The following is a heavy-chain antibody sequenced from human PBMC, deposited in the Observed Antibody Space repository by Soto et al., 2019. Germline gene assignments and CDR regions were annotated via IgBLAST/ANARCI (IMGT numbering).Heavy chain of an antibody. CDR2: IYTGDSDT. CDR1: GYSFTSYW. CDR3: ARHDTAMVHRFDY. J-gene: IGHJ4*02. Sequence: GESLKISCKGSGYSFTSYWIGWVRQVPGKGLEWMGIIYTGDSDTRYSPSFQGQVTISADKSISTAYLQWSSLKASDTAMYYCARHDTAMVHRFDYWGQGTLVTVSS. V-gene: IGHV5-51*01. D-gene: IGHD5-18*01.